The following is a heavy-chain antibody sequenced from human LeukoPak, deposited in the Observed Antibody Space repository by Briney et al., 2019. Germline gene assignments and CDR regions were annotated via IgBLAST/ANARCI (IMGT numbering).Heavy chain of an antibody. D-gene: IGHD3-22*01. CDR3: ARSTRVTMIVVADHDAFDI. Sequence: SETLSLTCTVSGGSISSYYWSWIRQPPGKGLEWIGYIYYSGSTNYNPSLKSRVTISVDTSKNQFSLKLSSVTAADTAVYYCARSTRVTMIVVADHDAFDIWAKGQWSPSLQ. J-gene: IGHJ3*02. CDR2: IYYSGST. CDR1: GGSISSYY. V-gene: IGHV4-59*01.